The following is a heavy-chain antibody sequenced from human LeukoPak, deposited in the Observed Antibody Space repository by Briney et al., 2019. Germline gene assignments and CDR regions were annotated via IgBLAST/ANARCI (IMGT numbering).Heavy chain of an antibody. J-gene: IGHJ6*02. CDR2: IKQDGSEK. D-gene: IGHD4-17*01. CDR1: GFMFSSYW. Sequence: GGSLRLSCAASGFMFSSYWMSWVRQAPGKGLEWVANIKQDGSEKYYVDSVKGRFTISRDNAKNSLYLQMNGLRAEDTAVHYCARDSTVKGGYYYYGMDVWGQGTTVTVSS. CDR3: ARDSTVKGGYYYYGMDV. V-gene: IGHV3-7*05.